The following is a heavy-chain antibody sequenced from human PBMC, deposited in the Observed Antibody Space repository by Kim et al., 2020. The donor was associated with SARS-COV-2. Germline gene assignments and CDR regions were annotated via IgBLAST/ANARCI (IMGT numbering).Heavy chain of an antibody. V-gene: IGHV4-34*01. CDR2: ISHRGST. Sequence: SETLSLTCAVYGGSFSDYYWTWIRQPPGKGLEWIGEISHRGSTKNNPSLKSRVSISVDTSKNQFSLKLTSVTAADTAVYYCARMVLALQLDSWGQGTLVT. J-gene: IGHJ4*02. CDR1: GGSFSDYY. CDR3: ARMVLALQLDS. D-gene: IGHD1-1*01.